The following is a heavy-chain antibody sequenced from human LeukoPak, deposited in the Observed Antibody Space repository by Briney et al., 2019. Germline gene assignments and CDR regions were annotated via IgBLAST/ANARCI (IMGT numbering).Heavy chain of an antibody. CDR3: ARVISPWYYFDY. V-gene: IGHV3-74*01. CDR1: GFTFSGYW. Sequence: PGGSLRLSCAASGFTFSGYWMHWARQSPGKGLVWVSCINGDGSDTRYADSVKGRFTISRDDAKNSLYLQMNSLRAEDTAVYYCARVISPWYYFDYWGQGTLVTVSS. CDR2: INGDGSDT. J-gene: IGHJ4*02. D-gene: IGHD2-8*02.